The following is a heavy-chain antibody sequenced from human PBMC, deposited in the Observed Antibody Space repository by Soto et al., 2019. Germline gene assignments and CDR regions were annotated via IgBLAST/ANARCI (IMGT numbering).Heavy chain of an antibody. J-gene: IGHJ3*02. Sequence: EVQLVESGGVVVQPGGSLRLSCAASGFTFDDYTMHWVRQAPGKGLEWVSLISWDGSGTYYADSVKGRFTISRDNSKNSLYLQMNSLRTEDTALYYCAKDFYYGSGSYTGSGAFDIWGQGTMVTASS. CDR2: ISWDGSGT. V-gene: IGHV3-43*01. CDR3: AKDFYYGSGSYTGSGAFDI. D-gene: IGHD3-10*01. CDR1: GFTFDDYT.